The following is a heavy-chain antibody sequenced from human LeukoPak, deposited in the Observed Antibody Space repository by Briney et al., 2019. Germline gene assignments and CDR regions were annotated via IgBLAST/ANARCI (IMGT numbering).Heavy chain of an antibody. CDR2: ITSKSSRR. J-gene: IGHJ5*02. CDR1: GFTFSDYY. D-gene: IGHD2-2*02. Sequence: PGGSLRLSCAASGFTFSDYYMSWIRQAPGKGLEWVSHITSKSSRRFYAGSVKGRFTISRDNAKNSLYLQMNSLRAEDTAVYYCARDRCSSTSCYRGNWFDPWGQGTLVTVSS. V-gene: IGHV3-11*04. CDR3: ARDRCSSTSCYRGNWFDP.